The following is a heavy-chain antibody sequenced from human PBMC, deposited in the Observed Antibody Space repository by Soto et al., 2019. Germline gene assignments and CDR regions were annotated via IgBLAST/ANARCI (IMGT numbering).Heavy chain of an antibody. CDR3: AGIMDTLFDRFDY. J-gene: IGHJ4*02. Sequence: EVEVVESGGGLVQPGGSLKLSCAASGFSLSGSFIHWVRQASGKGPEWVGRIASRAHNYATAYGTSVQGRFTVSRDDSLNTAYLQMNALKTEDTAVYFCAGIMDTLFDRFDYWGRGILVTVSA. D-gene: IGHD5-18*01. CDR1: GFSLSGSF. V-gene: IGHV3-73*02. CDR2: IASRAHNYAT.